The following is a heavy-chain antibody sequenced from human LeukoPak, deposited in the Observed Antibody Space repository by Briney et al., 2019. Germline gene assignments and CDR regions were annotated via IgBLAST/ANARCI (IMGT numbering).Heavy chain of an antibody. CDR3: AKHGEAYGDSKTDY. CDR2: ISDSGGRT. D-gene: IGHD4-17*01. V-gene: IGHV3-23*01. J-gene: IGHJ4*02. CDR1: GFTFSNYA. Sequence: GGSLRLSCAASGFTFSNYAMRWARQAPGKGLEWVSVISDSGGRTYYADSVKGRFTISRDNSKNTLYLHMNSLRAEDTAIYYCAKHGEAYGDSKTDYWGQGTLVTVSS.